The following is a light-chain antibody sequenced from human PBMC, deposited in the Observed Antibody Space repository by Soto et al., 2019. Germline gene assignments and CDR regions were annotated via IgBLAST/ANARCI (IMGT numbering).Light chain of an antibody. J-gene: IGKJ1*01. CDR2: AAS. V-gene: IGKV1-39*01. Sequence: DIQMTQSPSSLSASVGDRVTITCRASQSISSYLIWYQQKPWKAPKLLIYAASSLQSGVPSRFSGTSPCTDFNPTISSLQPEDGANYYCQQNHTSPWTFGQGTKVEIK. CDR1: QSISSY. CDR3: QQNHTSPWT.